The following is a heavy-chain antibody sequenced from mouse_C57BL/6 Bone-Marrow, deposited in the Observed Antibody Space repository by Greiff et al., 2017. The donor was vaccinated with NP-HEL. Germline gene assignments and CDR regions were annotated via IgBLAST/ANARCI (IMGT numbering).Heavy chain of an antibody. Sequence: QVQLQQSGPELVKPGASVKISCKASGYAFSSSWMNWVKQRPGKGLEWIGRIYPGDGDTNYNGKFKGKATLTADKSSSTAYMQLSSLTSEDSAVYFCARWFTTERNFDVWGTGTTVTVSS. CDR2: IYPGDGDT. CDR3: ARWFTTERNFDV. J-gene: IGHJ1*03. CDR1: GYAFSSSW. V-gene: IGHV1-82*01. D-gene: IGHD1-1*01.